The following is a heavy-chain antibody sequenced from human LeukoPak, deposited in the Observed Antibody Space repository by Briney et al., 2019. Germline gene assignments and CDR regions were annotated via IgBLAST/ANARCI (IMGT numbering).Heavy chain of an antibody. CDR1: GFTFSSYW. CDR2: IKQDGSEK. CDR3: ARGPRSYSNFLSDPDY. D-gene: IGHD4-11*01. Sequence: GGSLRLSCAASGFTFSSYWMSWVRQAPGKGLEWVANIKQDGSEKYYVDSVKGRFTISRDNAKNSLYLQMNSLRDEDTAVYYCARGPRSYSNFLSDPDYWGQGTLVTVSS. J-gene: IGHJ4*02. V-gene: IGHV3-7*01.